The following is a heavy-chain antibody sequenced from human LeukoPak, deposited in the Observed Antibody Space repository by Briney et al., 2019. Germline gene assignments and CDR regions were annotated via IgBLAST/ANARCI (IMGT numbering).Heavy chain of an antibody. CDR2: ISYDGSNK. J-gene: IGHJ6*02. Sequence: GGSLRLSCAASGFTFSSYAMRWVHQAPGKGLEWVAVISYDGSNKYYADSVKGRFTISRDNSKNTLYLQMNSLRAEDTAVYYCARSYGDPTTNYYYGMDVWGQGTTVTVSS. V-gene: IGHV3-30*04. CDR3: ARSYGDPTTNYYYGMDV. CDR1: GFTFSSYA. D-gene: IGHD4-17*01.